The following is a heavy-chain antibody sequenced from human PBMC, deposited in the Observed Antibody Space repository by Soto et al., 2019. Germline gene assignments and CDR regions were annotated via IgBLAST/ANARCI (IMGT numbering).Heavy chain of an antibody. CDR2: MNPNSGNT. V-gene: IGHV1-8*01. CDR1: GYTFTSYD. D-gene: IGHD5-18*01. J-gene: IGHJ4*02. Sequence: QVQLVQSGAEVKKPGASVKVSCKASGYTFTSYDINWVRQATGQGLEWMGWMNPNSGNTGYAQKVQGRVNMTRNTSLRTSYMELSSLRSEDTAVYYCARGRGYSYGYMRLAAAGFDYWGKGTLVTVSS. CDR3: ARGRGYSYGYMRLAAAGFDY.